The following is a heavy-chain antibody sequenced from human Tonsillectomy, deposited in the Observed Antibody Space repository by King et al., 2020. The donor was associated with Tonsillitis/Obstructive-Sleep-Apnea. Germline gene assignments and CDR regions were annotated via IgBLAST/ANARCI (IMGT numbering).Heavy chain of an antibody. D-gene: IGHD5-18*01. J-gene: IGHJ6*03. V-gene: IGHV3-49*05. CDR2: IRSKAYGGTT. Sequence: VQLVESGGGLVKPGRSLRLSWTASGFTFGDYAMIWFRQAPGKGLEWVGFIRSKAYGGTTEYAASVKGRFTISRDDSKSIAYLQMNSLKTEDTAVYYCTRDLDTAMDSYYYYYMDVWGKGTTVTVSS. CDR3: TRDLDTAMDSYYYYYMDV. CDR1: GFTFGDYA.